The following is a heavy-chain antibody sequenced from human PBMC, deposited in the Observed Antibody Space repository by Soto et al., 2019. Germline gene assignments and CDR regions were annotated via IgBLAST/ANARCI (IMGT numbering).Heavy chain of an antibody. J-gene: IGHJ6*03. CDR3: ARPRGDYVLPAYMDV. CDR2: IYYSGST. Sequence: QLQLQESGPGLVKPSETLSLTCTVSGGSISSSSYYWGWIRQPPGKGLEWIGSIYYSGSTYYNPSLTSSITIAADTSKNQFSPKLSSVTAADTAVYYSARPRGDYVLPAYMDVWGKGTTVTVSS. D-gene: IGHD4-17*01. V-gene: IGHV4-39*01. CDR1: GGSISSSSYY.